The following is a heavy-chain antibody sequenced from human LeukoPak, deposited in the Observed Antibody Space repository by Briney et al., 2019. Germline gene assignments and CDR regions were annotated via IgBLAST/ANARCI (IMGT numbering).Heavy chain of an antibody. CDR2: IYYNGDT. J-gene: IGHJ4*02. Sequence: SETLSLTCTVSGGSISSYYWSWIRQSPGKALEWIGYIYYNGDTYYNPSLKSRVTISLDKSKRQFSLKLGSVTAADTAVYYCARYQPPDFDYWGQGTLVTVSS. CDR3: ARYQPPDFDY. V-gene: IGHV4-59*01. D-gene: IGHD1-14*01. CDR1: GGSISSYY.